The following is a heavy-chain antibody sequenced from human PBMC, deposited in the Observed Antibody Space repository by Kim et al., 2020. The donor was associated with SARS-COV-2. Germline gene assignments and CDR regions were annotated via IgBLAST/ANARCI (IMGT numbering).Heavy chain of an antibody. D-gene: IGHD3-10*01. J-gene: IGHJ4*02. CDR3: AKGGGSGCFKPCVY. CDR1: GFTFGDYA. Sequence: GGSLRLSCAASGFTFGDYAMRWVRQAPGKGLEWVSAINWSSGIISYADSVKGRFTISRDNARNSLYLQMNSLRAEDTAVYYCAKGGGSGCFKPCVYWGQG. V-gene: IGHV3-9*01. CDR2: INWSSGII.